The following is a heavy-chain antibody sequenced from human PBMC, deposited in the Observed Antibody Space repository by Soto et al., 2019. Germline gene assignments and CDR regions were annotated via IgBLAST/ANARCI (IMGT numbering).Heavy chain of an antibody. V-gene: IGHV1-8*01. CDR2: MNPNSGTT. J-gene: IGHJ6*02. CDR3: AREGYRHHYCYYGMDV. Sequence: GXSVKVSCKASGYTFPSYDINCVRQATGQGLEWMGWMNPNSGTTGYAQKFQGRVTMTRNTSISTAYMELSSLRSEDTAVYYCAREGYRHHYCYYGMDVWGQGNTVPVSS. D-gene: IGHD2-2*02. CDR1: GYTFPSYD.